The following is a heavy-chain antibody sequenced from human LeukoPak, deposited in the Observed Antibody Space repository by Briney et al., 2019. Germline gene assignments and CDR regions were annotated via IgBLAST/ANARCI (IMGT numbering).Heavy chain of an antibody. CDR1: GFSLSTFGVS. CDR3: AHRRHCSSGSCPSLFVS. D-gene: IGHD2-15*01. Sequence: ESGPTLAKPTHTLTLTRTFSGFSLSTFGVSVGCIRQPPGKTLEWHALIFWNDDKRYNPSLKSRLSITKDTSKHQVVLTMTNMDPVDTATYYCAHRRHCSSGSCPSLFVSWGQGTLVTVSS. CDR2: IFWNDDK. J-gene: IGHJ4*02. V-gene: IGHV2-5*01.